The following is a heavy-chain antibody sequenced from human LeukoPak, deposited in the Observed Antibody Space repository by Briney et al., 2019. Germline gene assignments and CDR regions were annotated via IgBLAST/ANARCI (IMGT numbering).Heavy chain of an antibody. V-gene: IGHV3-23*01. D-gene: IGHD6-19*01. Sequence: GGSLRLSCAASGFNFNYYGMSWVRQAPGRGLEWVSAISTRGNTYYTDSVKGRFTISRDITENTLYLQMNTLRVDDTAVYYCAKGKTVAGVLEYWGLGALVTVSS. CDR1: GFNFNYYG. CDR2: ISTRGNT. CDR3: AKGKTVAGVLEY. J-gene: IGHJ1*01.